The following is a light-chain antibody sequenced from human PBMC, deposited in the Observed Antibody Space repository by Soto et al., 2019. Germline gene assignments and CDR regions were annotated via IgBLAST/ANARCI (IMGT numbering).Light chain of an antibody. V-gene: IGLV1-40*01. CDR3: QTYDSSLSAVV. CDR2: GNY. CDR1: SFNIGAGYD. J-gene: IGLJ2*01. Sequence: QSVLTQTPSVSGAPGQRVTISCTGTSFNIGAGYDVHWYKQLPGTAPKLLIYGNYNRPSGVPDRFSGSKSGTSASLAITGLQAEDEAHYYCQTYDSSLSAVVFGGGTKLTVL.